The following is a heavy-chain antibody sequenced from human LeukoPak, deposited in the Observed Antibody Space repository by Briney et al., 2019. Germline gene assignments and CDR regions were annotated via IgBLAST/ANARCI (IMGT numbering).Heavy chain of an antibody. CDR3: ARDGRPSGFYGRDV. CDR2: MDPNSGNT. CDR1: GYTFTNYD. J-gene: IGHJ6*02. D-gene: IGHD3-10*01. V-gene: IGHV1-8*01. Sequence: ASVKVSCKASGYTFTNYDINWVRQATGQGLEWMGWMDPNSGNTGYAQKFQGRVTMTRNTSISTAYMELSSLRSEDTAVYYCARDGRPSGFYGRDVWGQGTTVTVSS.